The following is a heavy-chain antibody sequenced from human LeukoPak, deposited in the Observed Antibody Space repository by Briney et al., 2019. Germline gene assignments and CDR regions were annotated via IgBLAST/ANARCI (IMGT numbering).Heavy chain of an antibody. CDR1: GGSISSYY. Sequence: PSETLSLTCTVSGGSISSYYWIWIRQPPGTGLESIGYIYNSESTNHSPNLKSRVPLSVDTSKNQFSLKLSSVTAADPAVYYCARHRRASYYYYYMDVWGKGTTVTVSS. V-gene: IGHV4-59*08. CDR3: ARHRRASYYYYYMDV. CDR2: IYNSEST. J-gene: IGHJ6*03.